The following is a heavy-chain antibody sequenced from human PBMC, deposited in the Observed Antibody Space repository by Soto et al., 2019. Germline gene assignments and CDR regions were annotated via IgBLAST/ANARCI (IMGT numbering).Heavy chain of an antibody. Sequence: GSLRLSCSRPGFTLCSSGLGRGRQAPGKGLEWVSAISGSGGSTYYADSVKGRFTISRDNSKNTLYLQMNSLRAEDTAVYYCAKVLNYGEDYWGQGTLVTVSS. CDR3: AKVLNYGEDY. J-gene: IGHJ4*02. CDR2: ISGSGGST. V-gene: IGHV3-23*01. D-gene: IGHD4-17*01. CDR1: GFTLCSSG.